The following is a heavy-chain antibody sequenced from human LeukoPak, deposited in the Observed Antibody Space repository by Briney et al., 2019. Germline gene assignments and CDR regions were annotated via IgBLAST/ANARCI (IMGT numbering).Heavy chain of an antibody. CDR3: AKDRGAAAGTSRYGMDV. J-gene: IGHJ6*02. Sequence: GGSLRLSCTASGFTFTSYWMHWVRQAPGEGLVWVSRINVGSSTAYADSVKGRFTISRDNSKNTLYLQMNSLRAEDTAVYYCAKDRGAAAGTSRYGMDVWGQGTTVTVSS. D-gene: IGHD6-13*01. CDR2: INVGSST. CDR1: GFTFTSYW. V-gene: IGHV3-74*01.